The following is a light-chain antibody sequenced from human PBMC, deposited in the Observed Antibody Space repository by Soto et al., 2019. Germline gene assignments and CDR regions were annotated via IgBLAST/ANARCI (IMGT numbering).Light chain of an antibody. Sequence: EIVLTQSPGTLSLSPGERATLSCRASQSVSNNYLAWYQQKPGQAPRLLIYGASNRATGIPDRFSGSGSGTDFTLTISRLEPEDFAVYYCQQYKNWPRTFGRGTKVEIK. CDR3: QQYKNWPRT. V-gene: IGKV3-20*01. J-gene: IGKJ1*01. CDR2: GAS. CDR1: QSVSNNY.